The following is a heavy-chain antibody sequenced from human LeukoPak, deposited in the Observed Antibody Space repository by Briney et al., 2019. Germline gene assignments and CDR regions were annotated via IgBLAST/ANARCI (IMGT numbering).Heavy chain of an antibody. Sequence: GGSLRPSCVVSGFSVRTTYMSWVRQAPRKCPEWVSVVYTGGGTDHADSVKGRFTISRDNAKNSLYLQMNSLRAEDTAVYYCARDGHVGPYRYYDYVWGSYRRNYFDYWGQGTLVTVSS. CDR3: ARDGHVGPYRYYDYVWGSYRRNYFDY. J-gene: IGHJ4*02. D-gene: IGHD3-16*02. CDR2: VYTGGGT. CDR1: GFSVRTTY. V-gene: IGHV3-53*01.